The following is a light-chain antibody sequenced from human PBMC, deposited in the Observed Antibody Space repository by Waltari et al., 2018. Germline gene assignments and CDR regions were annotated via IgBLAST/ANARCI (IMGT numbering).Light chain of an antibody. Sequence: DIQMTQSPSTLSASVGDRVTITCRASQGISRWLAWYQQKPGKPPKVLIYDASSLGSGVPSRFSGSGSETEFTLVISNLQPDDVATYYCQQYSGYSGIFGGGTK. CDR1: QGISRW. V-gene: IGKV1-5*01. J-gene: IGKJ4*01. CDR3: QQYSGYSGI. CDR2: DAS.